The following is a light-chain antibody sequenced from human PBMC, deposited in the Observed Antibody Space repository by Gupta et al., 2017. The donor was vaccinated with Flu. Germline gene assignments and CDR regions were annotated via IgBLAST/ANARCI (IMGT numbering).Light chain of an antibody. J-gene: IGKJ1*01. V-gene: IGKV3-20*01. CDR2: GAS. CDR1: QSVTSS. Sequence: EIVLTQSPGTLSLSPGEGATLSCRASQSVTSSLAWFQQRPGQAPRVLIYGASSRATGIPDRFSGSGSGTDFTLTISRLDPEDFAVYYCHQYVTSPQTFGQGTKVEIK. CDR3: HQYVTSPQT.